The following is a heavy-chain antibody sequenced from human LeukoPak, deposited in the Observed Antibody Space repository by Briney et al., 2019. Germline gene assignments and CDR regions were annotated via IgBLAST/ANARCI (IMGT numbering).Heavy chain of an antibody. CDR1: GGTFSSYA. V-gene: IGHV1-69*13. Sequence: SVKVSCKASGGTFSSYAISWVRQAPGQGLEWMGGIIPIFGTENYAQKFQGRVTITADESTSTAYMELSSLRSEDTAVYYCARHKGYCSGGSCYSPYNWFDPWGQGTLVTVSS. CDR2: IIPIFGTE. D-gene: IGHD2-15*01. CDR3: ARHKGYCSGGSCYSPYNWFDP. J-gene: IGHJ5*02.